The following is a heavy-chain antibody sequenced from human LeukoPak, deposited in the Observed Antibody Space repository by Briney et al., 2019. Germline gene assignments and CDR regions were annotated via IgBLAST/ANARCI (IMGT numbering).Heavy chain of an antibody. J-gene: IGHJ4*02. Sequence: NPGRSLRLSCAASGFTFSSYSMNWVRQAPGKGLEWVSSISSSSSYIYYADSVKGRFTISRDNAKNSLYLQMNSLRAEDTAVYYCARGPGRKDYSSGWYSWGQGTLVTVSS. V-gene: IGHV3-21*01. CDR1: GFTFSSYS. CDR2: ISSSSSYI. CDR3: ARGPGRKDYSSGWYS. D-gene: IGHD6-19*01.